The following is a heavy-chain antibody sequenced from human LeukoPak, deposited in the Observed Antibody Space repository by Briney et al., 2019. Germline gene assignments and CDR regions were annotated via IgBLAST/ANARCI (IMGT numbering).Heavy chain of an antibody. Sequence: GGSLRLSCAASGFTFSSYSMNWVRQAPGKGLEWVSSISSSSSYIYYADSVKGRFTISRDNAKNSLYLQMNSLRAEDTAVYYCARASAGYSSSYRFDHWGQGTLVTVSS. CDR3: ARASAGYSSSYRFDH. CDR2: ISSSSSYI. CDR1: GFTFSSYS. D-gene: IGHD6-6*01. J-gene: IGHJ5*02. V-gene: IGHV3-21*01.